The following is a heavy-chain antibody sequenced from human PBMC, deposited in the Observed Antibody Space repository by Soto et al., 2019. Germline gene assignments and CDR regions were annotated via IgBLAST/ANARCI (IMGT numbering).Heavy chain of an antibody. Sequence: GASVKVSCKASGFTFTSSAMHWVRQARGQRLEWIGWIVADSGNTNYAQKFQGRVTITRDNSKNTAYLQMNSLKDEDTAVYYCVRDSGAHLVRRGFYYYYMDVWGKGTTVTVSS. CDR2: IVADSGNT. D-gene: IGHD6-6*01. V-gene: IGHV1-58*02. J-gene: IGHJ6*03. CDR1: GFTFTSSA. CDR3: VRDSGAHLVRRGFYYYYMDV.